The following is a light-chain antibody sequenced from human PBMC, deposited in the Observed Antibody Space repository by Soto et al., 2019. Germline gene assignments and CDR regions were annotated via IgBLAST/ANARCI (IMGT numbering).Light chain of an antibody. CDR1: QRIGGW. Sequence: DIQMTQSPSTLSASIGDRVTITCRASQRIGGWLAWYQQNPGRAPKLLIYDASRLPSGVPSRFSGSGSGTEFTLTISSLQSDDFATYYCQEYGSYRYTFGQGTKLEIK. CDR3: QEYGSYRYT. CDR2: DAS. J-gene: IGKJ2*01. V-gene: IGKV1-5*01.